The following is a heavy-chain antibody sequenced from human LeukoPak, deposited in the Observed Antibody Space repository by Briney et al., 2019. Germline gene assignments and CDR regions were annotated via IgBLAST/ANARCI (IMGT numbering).Heavy chain of an antibody. J-gene: IGHJ4*02. D-gene: IGHD3-3*01. V-gene: IGHV3-23*01. CDR3: AKDATLGVVLYDY. CDR1: GFIFSQYG. Sequence: GGSLRLSCTASGFIFSQYGMSWVRQAPGKGLEWVSAISGSGGSTYYADSVKGRFTISRDNSKNTLYLQMNSLRAEDTAVYYCAKDATLGVVLYDYWGQGTLVTVSS. CDR2: ISGSGGST.